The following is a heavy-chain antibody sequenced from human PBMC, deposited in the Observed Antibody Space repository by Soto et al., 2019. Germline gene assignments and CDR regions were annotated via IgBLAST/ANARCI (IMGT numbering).Heavy chain of an antibody. J-gene: IGHJ5*02. V-gene: IGHV3-74*01. CDR1: GFTFSSYW. Sequence: VGSLRLSCSASGFTFSSYWMHWVRQAPGKGLVWVSRINNDGSDTTYADSVKDRFTISRDNAKNTVYLQMNSLRAEDTAVYYCVRDKPHNWFDPWGQGPPVTVSS. CDR2: INNDGSDT. CDR3: VRDKPHNWFDP.